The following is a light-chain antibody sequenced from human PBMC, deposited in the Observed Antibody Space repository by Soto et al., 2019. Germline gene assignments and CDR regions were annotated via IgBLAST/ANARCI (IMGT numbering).Light chain of an antibody. V-gene: IGLV2-14*01. J-gene: IGLJ1*01. CDR1: GRDIGDYDY. Sequence: QSALTQPASVSGSPGQSITISCTGSGRDIGDYDYVSWYQQHPGKAPKLIIYGVKNRPSGVSNRFSASKSAFTASLTISGLQTEDEADYYCSSYTTSYFYVFGPGTKLTVL. CDR3: SSYTTSYFYV. CDR2: GVK.